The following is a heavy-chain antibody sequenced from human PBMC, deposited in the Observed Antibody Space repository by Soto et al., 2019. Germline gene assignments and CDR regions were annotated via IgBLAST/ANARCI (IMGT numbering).Heavy chain of an antibody. CDR2: INAGNGNT. CDR1: GYTFTSYA. J-gene: IGHJ3*02. V-gene: IGHV1-3*01. Sequence: QVQLVQSGAEVKKPGASVKVSCKASGYTFTSYAMHWVRRAPGQRLEWMGWINAGNGNTKYSQKFQGRVTITRDTSASTAYMELSSLRSEDTAVYYCARGYDILTGYYNDFDIWGQGTMVTVSS. D-gene: IGHD3-9*01. CDR3: ARGYDILTGYYNDFDI.